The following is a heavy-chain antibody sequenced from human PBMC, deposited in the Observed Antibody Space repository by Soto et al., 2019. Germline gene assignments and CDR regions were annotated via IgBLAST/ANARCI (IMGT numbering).Heavy chain of an antibody. J-gene: IGHJ4*02. CDR2: INHSGRT. Sequence: SETLSLTCTVSGGSISSSSYYWGWIRQPPGKGLEWIGEINHSGRTNFNPSLKSRVTISVDTSKNQFSLNLGSVTAADTAVYYCARGNIAAALVYWGQGTLVTVSS. D-gene: IGHD6-13*01. CDR1: GGSISSSSYY. V-gene: IGHV4-39*07. CDR3: ARGNIAAALVY.